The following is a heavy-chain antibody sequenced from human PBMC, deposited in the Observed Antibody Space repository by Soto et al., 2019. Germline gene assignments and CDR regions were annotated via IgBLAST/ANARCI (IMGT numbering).Heavy chain of an antibody. V-gene: IGHV1-8*01. Sequence: SSVKVSCKASCYTFTCYDISWIRQATGQGLEWMGWMNPNTGNSGYAQKRQGRVTMTTDTSTSTAYMELRSLRSDDTAVYYCAREVTATDAFDIWGQGTMVTVSS. CDR3: AREVTATDAFDI. CDR1: CYTFTCYD. CDR2: MNPNTGNS. J-gene: IGHJ3*02. D-gene: IGHD2-21*02.